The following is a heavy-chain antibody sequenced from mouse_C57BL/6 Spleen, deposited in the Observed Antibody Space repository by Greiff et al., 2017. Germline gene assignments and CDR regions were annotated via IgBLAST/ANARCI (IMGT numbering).Heavy chain of an antibody. CDR2: ISSGSSTI. Sequence: EVKLVESGGGLVKPGGSLKLSCAASGFTFSDYGMHWVRQAPEKGLEWVAYISSGSSTIYYADTVKGRFTISRDNAKNTLFLQMTSLRSEDTAMYYCARRDDYDDADYFDYWGQGTTLTVSS. CDR3: ARRDDYDDADYFDY. V-gene: IGHV5-17*01. D-gene: IGHD2-4*01. CDR1: GFTFSDYG. J-gene: IGHJ2*01.